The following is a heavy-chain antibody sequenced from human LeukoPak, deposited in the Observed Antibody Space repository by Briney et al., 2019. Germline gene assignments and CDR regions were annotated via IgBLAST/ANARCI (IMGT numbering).Heavy chain of an antibody. Sequence: ASVKVSCKASGYTFTGYYMHWVRQAPGQGLEWMGWINPNSGGTNYAQKFQGRVTMTRNTSISTAYMELSSLRSEDTAVYYCARARLLWFGELFNYWGQGTLVTVSS. D-gene: IGHD3-10*01. J-gene: IGHJ4*02. V-gene: IGHV1-2*02. CDR2: INPNSGGT. CDR1: GYTFTGYY. CDR3: ARARLLWFGELFNY.